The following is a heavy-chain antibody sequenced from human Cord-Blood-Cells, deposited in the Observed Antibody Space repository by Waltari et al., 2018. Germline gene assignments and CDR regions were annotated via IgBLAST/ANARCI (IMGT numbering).Heavy chain of an antibody. J-gene: IGHJ3*02. CDR1: GYTFTGYY. CDR2: INPTSGGT. V-gene: IGHV1-2*02. CDR3: ARVKANRAFDI. Sequence: QVQLVQSGAEVKKPGASVKVSCKASGYTFTGYYMHWVRQAPGQGLEWMGWINPTSGGTNYAQKFQGRVTMTRDTSISTAYMELSRLRSDDTAVYYCARVKANRAFDIWGQGTMVTVSS. D-gene: IGHD2-8*01.